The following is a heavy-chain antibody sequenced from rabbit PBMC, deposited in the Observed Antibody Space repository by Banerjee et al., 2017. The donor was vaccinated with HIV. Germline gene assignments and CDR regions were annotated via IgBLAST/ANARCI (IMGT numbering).Heavy chain of an antibody. CDR3: ARAGYPGYAYAFNL. D-gene: IGHD6-1*01. Sequence: QSLEESGGDLVKPGASLTLTCTASGFSFGSSYCMSWVRQAPGKGLEWIGYIDPVFGSTYYASWVNGRFTISKTSTTVTLQMTSLTAADTATYFCARAGYPGYAYAFNLWGPGTLVTVS. J-gene: IGHJ4*01. CDR2: IDPVFGST. CDR1: GFSFGSSYC. V-gene: IGHV1S40*01.